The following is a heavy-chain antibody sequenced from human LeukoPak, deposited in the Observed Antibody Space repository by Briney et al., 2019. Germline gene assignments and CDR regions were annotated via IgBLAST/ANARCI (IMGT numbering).Heavy chain of an antibody. CDR1: GFTFSSYG. V-gene: IGHV3-23*01. CDR2: ISGSGGST. CDR3: AKLPTHYYDSSGSFDY. D-gene: IGHD3-22*01. J-gene: IGHJ4*02. Sequence: PGGSPRLSCAASGFTFSSYGMSWVRQAPGKGLEWVSAISGSGGSTYYADSVKGRFTISRDNSKNTLYLQMNSLRAEDTAVYYCAKLPTHYYDSSGSFDYWGQGTLVTVSS.